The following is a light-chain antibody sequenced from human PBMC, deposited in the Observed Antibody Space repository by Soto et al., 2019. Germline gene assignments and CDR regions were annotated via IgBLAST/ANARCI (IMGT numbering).Light chain of an antibody. V-gene: IGKV3-11*01. Sequence: EIVLTQSPATLSLSPGERATLSCRASQSVNNYLAWYQQKPGQAPRLLIYDASNRATGIPARFSGSGSGTEFTLTISSLQSEDFAVYYCQQYHNWPITFGQGTRLEIK. CDR1: QSVNNY. CDR2: DAS. CDR3: QQYHNWPIT. J-gene: IGKJ5*01.